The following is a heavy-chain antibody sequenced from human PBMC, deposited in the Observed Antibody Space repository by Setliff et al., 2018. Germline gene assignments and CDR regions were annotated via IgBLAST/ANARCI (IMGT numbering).Heavy chain of an antibody. J-gene: IGHJ3*02. D-gene: IGHD4-17*01. CDR2: INPSGGSP. CDR3: ARVQMAYGDYSGAFDI. V-gene: IGHV1-46*03. CDR1: GYTFTSHY. Sequence: ASVKVSCKASGYTFTSHYMHWVRQAPGQGLEWMGIINPSGGSPSYAQKFQGRVTMTRDTSTSTVYMELSSLRSEDTAVYYCARVQMAYGDYSGAFDIWGQGTMVTVSS.